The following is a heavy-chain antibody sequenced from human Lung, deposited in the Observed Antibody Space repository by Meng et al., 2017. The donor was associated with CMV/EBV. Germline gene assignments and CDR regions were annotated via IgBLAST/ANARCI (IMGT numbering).Heavy chain of an antibody. V-gene: IGHV1-69*02. CDR1: GGTFSSYT. D-gene: IGHD6-19*01. Sequence: SVKVSXKASGGTFSSYTISWVRQAPGQGLEWMGRIIPILGIANYAQKFQGRVTITADKSTSTAYMELSSPRSEDTAVYYCARSGLGNYYYGMDVWGKGTTVTVSS. CDR2: IIPILGIA. CDR3: ARSGLGNYYYGMDV. J-gene: IGHJ6*04.